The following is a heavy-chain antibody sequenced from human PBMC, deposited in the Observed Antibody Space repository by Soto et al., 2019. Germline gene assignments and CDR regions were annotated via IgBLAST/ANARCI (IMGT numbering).Heavy chain of an antibody. J-gene: IGHJ4*02. CDR2: IYYLGST. D-gene: IGHD3-10*01. Sequence: PETRSLTCHDSSFSNTSYFWPWIRQSPGKGLEWIGYIYYLGSTDYNPSLKSRVTISVDTSKRQFSLRLTSVTAADTAVYYCARGGYDGSGSPYPAYWGPGTQVTASS. CDR1: SFSNTSYF. V-gene: IGHV4-59*01. CDR3: ARGGYDGSGSPYPAY.